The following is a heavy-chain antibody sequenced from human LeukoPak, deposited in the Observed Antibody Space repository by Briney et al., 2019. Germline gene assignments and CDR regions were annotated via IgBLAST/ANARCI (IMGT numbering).Heavy chain of an antibody. J-gene: IGHJ4*02. V-gene: IGHV4-39*01. D-gene: IGHD5-12*01. CDR1: GGSISSSGYS. Sequence: SETLSLTGTVPGGSISSSGYSWGWIRQPQGKGLDGIGSIYYSGSTYYNPSLKSRVTISVDTSKNQFSLKLSSVTAADTAVYYCARRMGGYSFFDYWGQGTLVTVSS. CDR3: ARRMGGYSFFDY. CDR2: IYYSGST.